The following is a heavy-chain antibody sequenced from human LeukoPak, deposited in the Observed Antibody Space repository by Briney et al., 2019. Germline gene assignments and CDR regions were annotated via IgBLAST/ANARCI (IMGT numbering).Heavy chain of an antibody. D-gene: IGHD2-2*01. CDR2: IRRKAYGETT. J-gene: IGHJ4*02. Sequence: GGSLRLSCTASRFTFGDYAMSWVREAPGGGVEWVGFIRRKAYGETTEYAASIKGRFTISRDHSKNIAYLQMNSLKTDDTAVYYCTRDYCSSTVCYCEYWGQGTLVSVSS. V-gene: IGHV3-49*04. CDR3: TRDYCSSTVCYCEY. CDR1: RFTFGDYA.